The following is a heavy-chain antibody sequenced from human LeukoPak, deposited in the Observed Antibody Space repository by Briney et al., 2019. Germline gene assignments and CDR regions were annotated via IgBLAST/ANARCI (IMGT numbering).Heavy chain of an antibody. CDR3: ARVGDCSSTSCSNWFDP. D-gene: IGHD2-2*01. CDR1: GYTFTSYG. V-gene: IGHV1-18*01. CDR2: ISAYNGNT. Sequence: GASVKVSCKASGYTFTSYGISWVRQAPGQGLEWMGWISAYNGNTNYAQKLQGRVTMTTDTSTSTAYMELRSLRSDDTAVYYCARVGDCSSTSCSNWFDPWGQGTLVTVSS. J-gene: IGHJ5*02.